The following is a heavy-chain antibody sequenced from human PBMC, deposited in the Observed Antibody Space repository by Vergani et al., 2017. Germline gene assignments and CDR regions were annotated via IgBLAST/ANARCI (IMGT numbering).Heavy chain of an antibody. V-gene: IGHV4-39*07. J-gene: IGHJ4*02. Sequence: QVQLQESGPGLVKPSQTLSLTCTVSGGSISSSSYYWGWIRQPPGKGLEWIGSIYYSGSTYYNPSLKSRVTISVDTSKNQFSLKLSSVTAADTAVYYCARGTPMSGFFDYWGQGTLVTVSS. CDR1: GGSISSSSYY. CDR2: IYYSGST. CDR3: ARGTPMSGFFDY. D-gene: IGHD5-12*01.